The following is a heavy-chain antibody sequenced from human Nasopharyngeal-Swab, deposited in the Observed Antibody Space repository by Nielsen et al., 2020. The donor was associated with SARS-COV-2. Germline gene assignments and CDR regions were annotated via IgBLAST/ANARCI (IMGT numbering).Heavy chain of an antibody. CDR1: GYTFTSCA. CDR2: INAGNGNT. D-gene: IGHD5-12*01. J-gene: IGHJ5*02. V-gene: IGHV1-3*01. Sequence: ASVKVSCKASGYTFTSCAMHWVRQAPGQRLEWMGWINAGNGNTKYSQKFQGRVTITRDTSASTAYMELSSLRSEDTAVYYCARGGDIVATIHLNWFDPWGQGTLVTVSS. CDR3: ARGGDIVATIHLNWFDP.